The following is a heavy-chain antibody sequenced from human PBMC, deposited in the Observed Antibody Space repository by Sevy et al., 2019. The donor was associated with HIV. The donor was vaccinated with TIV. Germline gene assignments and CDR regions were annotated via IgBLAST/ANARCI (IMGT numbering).Heavy chain of an antibody. Sequence: SETLSLTCTVSGDSIISSHWWSWFRQTPGKGLEWIGDMYHRGTTNYNPYLKTRVIISVDKSKNQFFLKLTSVTAADTAVYYCAAAAGTYILGYYFGSWGQGSSVTVSS. CDR1: GDSIISSHW. CDR3: AAAAGTYILGYYFGS. D-gene: IGHD6-25*01. V-gene: IGHV4-4*02. CDR2: MYHRGTT. J-gene: IGHJ4*02.